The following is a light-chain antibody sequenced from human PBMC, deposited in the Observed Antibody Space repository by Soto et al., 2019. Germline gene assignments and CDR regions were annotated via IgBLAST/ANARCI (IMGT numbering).Light chain of an antibody. CDR2: SND. Sequence: QLVLTQPPSASGTPGQRVPISCSGSSSNIGTNTVNWYQQLPGTAPKLLIYSNDQRPSGVPDRFSGSKSGTSASLAISGLQSEDEADYYCAAWDDSLNGWVFGGGTKVTVL. CDR3: AAWDDSLNGWV. CDR1: SSNIGTNT. V-gene: IGLV1-44*01. J-gene: IGLJ3*02.